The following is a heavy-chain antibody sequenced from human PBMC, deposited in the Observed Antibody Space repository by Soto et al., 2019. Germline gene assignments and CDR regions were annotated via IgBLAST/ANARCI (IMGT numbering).Heavy chain of an antibody. CDR3: ARRMKGVAGYFFDY. CDR2: INAGNANT. Sequence: ASVKVSCKASGYTFTNYAIHWVRQAPGQRLEWMGWINAGNANTKYSQKFQGRVTITRDTSASTAYMELSSLRSEDTAVYYCARRMKGVAGYFFDYWGQGTRVTVSS. V-gene: IGHV1-3*01. CDR1: GYTFTNYA. J-gene: IGHJ4*02. D-gene: IGHD6-19*01.